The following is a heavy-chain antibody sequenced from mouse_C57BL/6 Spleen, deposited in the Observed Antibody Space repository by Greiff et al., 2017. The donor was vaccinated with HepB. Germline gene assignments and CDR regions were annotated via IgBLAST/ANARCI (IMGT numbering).Heavy chain of an antibody. D-gene: IGHD1-1*01. CDR3: ARRGYYGPHFDY. Sequence: QVQLKQSGPELVKPGASVKISCKASGYAFSSSWMNWVKQRPGKGLEWIGRIYPGDGDTNYNGKFKGKATLTADKSSSTAYMQLISLTSEDSAVYFCARRGYYGPHFDYWGQGTTLTVSS. CDR1: GYAFSSSW. V-gene: IGHV1-82*01. CDR2: IYPGDGDT. J-gene: IGHJ2*01.